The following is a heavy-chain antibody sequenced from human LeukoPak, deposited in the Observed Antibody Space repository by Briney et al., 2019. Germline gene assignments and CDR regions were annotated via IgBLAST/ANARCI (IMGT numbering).Heavy chain of an antibody. Sequence: ASVKVSCKASGYNFISYYMHWVRQAPGQGLEWMGIINPSGGSTSYAQKFQDRVTMTRDTSTSTVYMELSSLESEGTAVYYCAREDVVLVDAVRYYYYGMDVWGQGTTVTVSS. V-gene: IGHV1-46*01. D-gene: IGHD2-8*01. CDR1: GYNFISYY. J-gene: IGHJ6*02. CDR2: INPSGGST. CDR3: AREDVVLVDAVRYYYYGMDV.